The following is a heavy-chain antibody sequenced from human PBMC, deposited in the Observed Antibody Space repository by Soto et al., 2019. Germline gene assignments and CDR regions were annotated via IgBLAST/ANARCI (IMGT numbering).Heavy chain of an antibody. J-gene: IGHJ4*02. CDR1: GFTFSDYY. CDR3: AREMPGYCSNSACLPGY. Sequence: GGFLRLSCAASGFTFSDYYMSWIRQAPGKGLEWVSYISSSSSYTNYADSVKGRFTISRDNAKNSLYLQMNSLRSDDTAMYYCAREMPGYCSNSACLPGYWGQGTQVTVS. D-gene: IGHD2-2*03. V-gene: IGHV3-11*05. CDR2: ISSSSSYT.